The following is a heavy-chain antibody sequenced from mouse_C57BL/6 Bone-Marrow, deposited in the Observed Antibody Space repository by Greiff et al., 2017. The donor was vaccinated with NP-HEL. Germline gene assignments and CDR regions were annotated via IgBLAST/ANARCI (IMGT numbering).Heavy chain of an antibody. V-gene: IGHV1-75*01. Sequence: VQLQQSGPELVKPGASVKISCKASGYTFTDYYINWVKQRPGQGLEWIGWIFPGSGSTYYNEKFKGKATLTVDKSSSTAYMLLSSLTSEDSAVYFCASYNNYVGDYYAMDYWGQGTSVTVSS. D-gene: IGHD2-5*01. CDR3: ASYNNYVGDYYAMDY. J-gene: IGHJ4*01. CDR1: GYTFTDYY. CDR2: IFPGSGST.